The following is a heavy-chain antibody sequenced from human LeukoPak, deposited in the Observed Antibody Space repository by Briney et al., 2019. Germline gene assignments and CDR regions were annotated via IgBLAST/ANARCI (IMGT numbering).Heavy chain of an antibody. D-gene: IGHD5-18*01. CDR2: IYSGGTT. CDR3: GRGPYYVDTAMVDY. V-gene: IGHV3-66*01. CDR1: GFTVSSKY. J-gene: IGHJ4*02. Sequence: PGGSLRLSCAASGFTVSSKYMTWVRQAPGKGLEWVSVIYSGGTTYYADSVKDRFTISRDNSKNTLYLQMNSLRAEDTAVYYCGRGPYYVDTAMVDYWGQGTLVTVSS.